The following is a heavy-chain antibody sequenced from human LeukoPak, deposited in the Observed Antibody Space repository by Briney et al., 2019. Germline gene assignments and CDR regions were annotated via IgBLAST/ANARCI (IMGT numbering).Heavy chain of an antibody. CDR2: INAGNGNT. V-gene: IGHV1-3*01. D-gene: IGHD1-26*01. CDR3: ARSGSYDPKDRNYYYGMDV. J-gene: IGHJ6*02. CDR1: GYTFTSYA. Sequence: ASVKVSCKASGYTFTSYAMHWVRQAPGQRLEWMGWINAGNGNTKYSQKFQGRVTITRDTFASTAYMELSSLRSEDTAVYYCARSGSYDPKDRNYYYGMDVWGQGTTVTVSS.